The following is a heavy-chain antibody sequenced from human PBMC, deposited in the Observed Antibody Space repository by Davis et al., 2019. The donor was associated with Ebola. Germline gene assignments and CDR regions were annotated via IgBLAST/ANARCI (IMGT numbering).Heavy chain of an antibody. CDR2: VFYSGAF. CDR3: VVNLLGSGSFYFDY. J-gene: IGHJ4*02. V-gene: IGHV4-30-2*02. CDR1: GDSATNAAYS. Sequence: MPSETLSLTCAVSGDSATNAAYSWNWIRQPSGKGLEWIGNVFYSGAFYYNPSLQSRVSMSVDASKNEFSLKLASMTAADTAVYYCVVNLLGSGSFYFDYWGQGSLVNVSS. D-gene: IGHD3-10*01.